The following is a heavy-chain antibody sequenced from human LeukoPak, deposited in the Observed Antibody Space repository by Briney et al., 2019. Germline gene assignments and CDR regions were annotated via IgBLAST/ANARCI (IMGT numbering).Heavy chain of an antibody. Sequence: PGGSLRLSCAASGFSFGDHWMSWVRQAPGKGPEWVGRIKSNAAGATTDYAAPVKGRFTISRDDSRHTLYLQMNSPKTEDTAVYYCTMIQGWGSGSYYVDYWGQGTLVTVSS. CDR1: GFSFGDHW. V-gene: IGHV3-15*01. CDR2: IKSNAAGATT. J-gene: IGHJ4*02. D-gene: IGHD3-10*01. CDR3: TMIQGWGSGSYYVDY.